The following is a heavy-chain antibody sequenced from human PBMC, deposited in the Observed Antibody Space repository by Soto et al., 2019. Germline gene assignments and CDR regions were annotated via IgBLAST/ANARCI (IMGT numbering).Heavy chain of an antibody. J-gene: IGHJ5*01. Sequence: SVKVSCKASGYTFTGYYMHWVRQAPGQGLEWMGWINPNSGGTNYAQKFQGWVTMTRDTSISTAYMELSRLRSDDTAVYYCANWVYSYRSGWYQWFHSRGQGTLVTVSS. CDR1: GYTFTGYY. CDR3: ANWVYSYRSGWYQWFHS. CDR2: INPNSGGT. D-gene: IGHD6-19*01. V-gene: IGHV1-2*04.